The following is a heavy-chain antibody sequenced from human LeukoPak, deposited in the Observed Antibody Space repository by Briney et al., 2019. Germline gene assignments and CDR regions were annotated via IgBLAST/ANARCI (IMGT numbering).Heavy chain of an antibody. J-gene: IGHJ5*02. Sequence: GGSLRLSCAASGFTFSNYWMHWVRQAPGKGLVWVSRVNSDGSDTIYADSVKGRFTISRDNAKNSLYLQMNSLRAEDTALYYCAKDSEKRAVAALDPWGQGTLVTVPS. CDR1: GFTFSNYW. V-gene: IGHV3-74*01. CDR2: VNSDGSDT. CDR3: AKDSEKRAVAALDP. D-gene: IGHD6-19*01.